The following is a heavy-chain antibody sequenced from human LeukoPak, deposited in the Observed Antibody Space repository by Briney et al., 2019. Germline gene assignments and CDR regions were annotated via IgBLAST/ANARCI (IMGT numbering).Heavy chain of an antibody. CDR2: ISGSGGRT. CDR3: AIGPPYGGYSD. V-gene: IGHV3-23*01. Sequence: GGSLRLSCAASGFMFTTYAMTWVRQAPGEGPEWVSSISGSGGRTYYADSLKGRFTISRDNSKSTLYLQMNSLRAEDTAVYYCAIGPPYGGYSDWGQGTLVTVSS. CDR1: GFMFTTYA. J-gene: IGHJ4*02. D-gene: IGHD5-12*01.